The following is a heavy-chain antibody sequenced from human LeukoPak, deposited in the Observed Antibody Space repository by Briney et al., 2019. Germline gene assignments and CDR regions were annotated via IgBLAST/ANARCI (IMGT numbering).Heavy chain of an antibody. J-gene: IGHJ4*02. V-gene: IGHV3-66*01. Sequence: WGSLRLSCAASGFSVNNLYMSWVRQAPGKGLEWVSVIYSGDRTYYADSVKGRFTISRDTSKNTVYLQMNSLRPEETAVYYCARDGEYSYGYGFDYWGQGTLVTVSS. CDR1: GFSVNNLY. D-gene: IGHD5-18*01. CDR2: IYSGDRT. CDR3: ARDGEYSYGYGFDY.